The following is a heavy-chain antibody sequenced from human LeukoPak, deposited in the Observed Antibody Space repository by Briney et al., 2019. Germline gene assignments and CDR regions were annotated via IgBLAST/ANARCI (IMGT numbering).Heavy chain of an antibody. Sequence: SETLSLTCTVSGGSISSGDYYWSWIRQPPGKGLEWIGYIYYSGSTYYNPSLKSRVTISVDTSKNQFSLKLSSVTAADTAVYYCARGGPPYYDILTETLDYWGQGTLVTVSS. CDR3: ARGGPPYYDILTETLDY. V-gene: IGHV4-30-4*01. CDR1: GGSISSGDYY. J-gene: IGHJ4*02. CDR2: IYYSGST. D-gene: IGHD3-9*01.